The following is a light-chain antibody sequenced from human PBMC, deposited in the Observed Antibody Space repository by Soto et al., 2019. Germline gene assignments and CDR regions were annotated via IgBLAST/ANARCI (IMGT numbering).Light chain of an antibody. Sequence: DIQMTQSPSSVSASVGDRVTITCRASQGIRSWLAWYQQKPAKAPKLLIYSASTLQSGVPSRFSGSGSGTDFTLTISSLQPEDFATYYCQQAHSFPLTFGGGTKVGIK. J-gene: IGKJ4*01. CDR2: SAS. CDR1: QGIRSW. CDR3: QQAHSFPLT. V-gene: IGKV1D-12*01.